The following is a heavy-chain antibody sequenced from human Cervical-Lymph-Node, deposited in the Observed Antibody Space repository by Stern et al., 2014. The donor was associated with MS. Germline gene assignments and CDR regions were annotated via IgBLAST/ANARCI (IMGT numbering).Heavy chain of an antibody. CDR1: GYKFSIYW. J-gene: IGHJ4*02. CDR3: ARQTTAWASDV. D-gene: IGHD1-14*01. CDR2: IYPGDSET. V-gene: IGHV5-51*01. Sequence: VQLVQSGAELIRPGESLKISCKGSGYKFSIYWIAGVRPMPGKGLEWMGIIYPGDSETRYSPSFQGQVTMSADKSTSTAYLQWSSLNASDTAMYFCARQTTAWASDVWGQGTLVTVSS.